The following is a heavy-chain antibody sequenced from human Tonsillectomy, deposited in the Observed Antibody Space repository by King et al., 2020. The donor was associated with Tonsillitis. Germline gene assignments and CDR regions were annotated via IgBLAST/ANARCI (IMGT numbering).Heavy chain of an antibody. CDR1: GYTFTGYY. CDR3: ARDNGNDGWGNYYYGMDV. D-gene: IGHD1-20*01. V-gene: IGHV1-2*02. CDR2: INPDTGGT. J-gene: IGHJ6*02. Sequence: VQLVESGAEVKKPGASVKVSCKTSGYTFTGYYMHWVRQAPGQGLEWMGWINPDTGGTNYAQKFQGRVTMTRDTSISTDYMELSRLRSDDTAVYYCARDNGNDGWGNYYYGMDVWGQGTTVTVSS.